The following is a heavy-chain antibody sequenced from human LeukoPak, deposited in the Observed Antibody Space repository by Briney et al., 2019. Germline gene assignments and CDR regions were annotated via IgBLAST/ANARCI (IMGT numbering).Heavy chain of an antibody. CDR1: GFTFSSYG. J-gene: IGHJ4*02. V-gene: IGHV3-30*02. Sequence: GGSLRLSCAASGFTFSSYGMHWVRQAPGKGLEWVAFIRYDGSNKYYADSVKGRFTISRDNSKNTLNLQMNSLRAEDTAVYYCARRAGGYSHPYDYWGQGILVTVSS. CDR3: ARRAGGYSHPYDY. D-gene: IGHD4-23*01. CDR2: IRYDGSNK.